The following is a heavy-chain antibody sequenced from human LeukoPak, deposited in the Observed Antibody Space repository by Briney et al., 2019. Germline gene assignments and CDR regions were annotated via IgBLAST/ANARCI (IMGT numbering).Heavy chain of an antibody. CDR1: GFTFSSYA. Sequence: GGSLRLSCAASGFTFSSYAMSWVRLAPGKGLEWVSAISGSGGSTYYADSVKGRFTISRDNSKNTLYLQMNSLRAEDTAVYYCARQYHYLEDYWGQGTLVTVSS. CDR2: ISGSGGST. CDR3: ARQYHYLEDY. D-gene: IGHD2-2*01. J-gene: IGHJ4*02. V-gene: IGHV3-23*01.